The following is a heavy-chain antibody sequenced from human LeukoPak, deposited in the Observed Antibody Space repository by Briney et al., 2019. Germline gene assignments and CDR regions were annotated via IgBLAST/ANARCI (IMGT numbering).Heavy chain of an antibody. CDR2: IYYGGST. D-gene: IGHD1-26*01. Sequence: SETLSLTCTVSGDSISSYYWGWIRQTPGKGLEWIGSIYYGGSTYYDPSLKSRVTISVDTSKNQFSLKLSSVTAADTAVYYCASVGAEYYYYYYYMDVWGKGTTVTVSS. CDR1: GDSISSYY. V-gene: IGHV4-39*07. CDR3: ASVGAEYYYYYYYMDV. J-gene: IGHJ6*03.